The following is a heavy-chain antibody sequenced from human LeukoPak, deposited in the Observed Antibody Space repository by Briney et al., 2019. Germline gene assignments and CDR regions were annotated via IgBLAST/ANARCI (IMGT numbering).Heavy chain of an antibody. CDR2: ISTGGLTI. Sequence: PGGSLRLSCAASGFTFSSYSMNWVRQAPGKGLEWVSFISTGGLTIYYADSVKGRFTISRDNAKNSLCLQMSSLRAEDTAVYYCARDDTLAAAGSEGYYFDYWGQGTLVTVSS. V-gene: IGHV3-48*04. CDR3: ARDDTLAAAGSEGYYFDY. CDR1: GFTFSSYS. J-gene: IGHJ4*02. D-gene: IGHD6-13*01.